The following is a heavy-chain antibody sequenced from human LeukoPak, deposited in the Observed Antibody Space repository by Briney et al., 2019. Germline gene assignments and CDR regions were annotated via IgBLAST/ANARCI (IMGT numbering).Heavy chain of an antibody. CDR3: ARAEKAVTGTLDS. Sequence: SETLSLTCTVSGDSISNYYWSWIRQSQGKELEWIGYMYNRGSTIYNPSLKSRVTISTDTSKNQFSLRLTSVTAAYTAVYYCARAEKAVTGTLDSWGHGTLITVSS. J-gene: IGHJ5*01. CDR1: GDSISNYY. V-gene: IGHV4-59*01. CDR2: MYNRGST. D-gene: IGHD6-19*01.